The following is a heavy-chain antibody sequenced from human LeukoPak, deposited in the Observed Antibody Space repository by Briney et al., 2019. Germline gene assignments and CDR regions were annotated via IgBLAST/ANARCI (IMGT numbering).Heavy chain of an antibody. CDR1: GFTFNTCA. V-gene: IGHV3-30-3*01. D-gene: IGHD3-10*01. Sequence: PGGSLRLSCATSGFTFNTCAMHWVRQAPGEGLEWVALISYHGANKYYADSVKGRFTISRDNAKNSLYLQMNSLRAEDTAVYYCARDVPMYYSHDYWGQGTLVTVSS. CDR3: ARDVPMYYSHDY. J-gene: IGHJ4*02. CDR2: ISYHGANK.